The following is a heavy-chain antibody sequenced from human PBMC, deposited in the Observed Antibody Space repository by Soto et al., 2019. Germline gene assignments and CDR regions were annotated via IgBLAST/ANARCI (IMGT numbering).Heavy chain of an antibody. J-gene: IGHJ5*02. Sequence: SETLSLTCTVSGGSISSGGYYWSWIRQHPGKGLEWIGYIYYRGSTYYNPSLKSRVTISVDTSKNQFSLKLSSVTAADTAVYYCARVPRNWFDPWGQGTLVTVSS. CDR3: ARVPRNWFDP. CDR2: IYYRGST. V-gene: IGHV4-31*03. CDR1: GGSISSGGYY.